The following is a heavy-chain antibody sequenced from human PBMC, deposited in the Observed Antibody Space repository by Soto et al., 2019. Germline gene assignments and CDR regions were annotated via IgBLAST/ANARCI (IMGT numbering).Heavy chain of an antibody. V-gene: IGHV4-59*12. CDR1: GGSISSYY. CDR2: IYYSGST. Sequence: SETLSLTCTVSGGSISSYYCSWIRQPPGKGLEWIGHIYYSGSTNYNPSLKSRVTISVDTSKNQFSLKLSSVTAADTAVYYCARDDRSGFYHDWGQGTLVTVSS. D-gene: IGHD3-22*01. CDR3: ARDDRSGFYHD. J-gene: IGHJ4*02.